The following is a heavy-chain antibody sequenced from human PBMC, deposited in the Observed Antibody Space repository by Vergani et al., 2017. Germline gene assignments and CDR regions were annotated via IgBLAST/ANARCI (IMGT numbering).Heavy chain of an antibody. V-gene: IGHV3-23*01. CDR3: AKDLNSGDDFWSGYYLYYYGMDV. Sequence: EVQLLESGGGLVQPGGSLRLSCAASGFTFSSYAMSWVRQAPGTGLEWVSAISGSGGSTYYADSVKGRFTISRDNSKNTLYRQMNSLRAEDTAVYYCAKDLNSGDDFWSGYYLYYYGMDVWGQGTTVTVSS. CDR1: GFTFSSYA. D-gene: IGHD3-3*01. CDR2: ISGSGGST. J-gene: IGHJ6*02.